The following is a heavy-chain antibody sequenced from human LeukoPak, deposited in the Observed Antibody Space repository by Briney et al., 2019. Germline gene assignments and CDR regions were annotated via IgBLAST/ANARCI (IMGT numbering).Heavy chain of an antibody. CDR1: GYTFTSYE. CDR3: ARPGEYSSSWSEYFQH. CDR2: MNPNSGNT. V-gene: IGHV1-8*01. J-gene: IGHJ1*01. Sequence: ASVKVSCKASGYTFTSYEINWVRQATGQGLEWMGWMNPNSGNTGYAQKFQGRVTMTRNTSISTAYMELSSLRSEDTAVYYCARPGEYSSSWSEYFQHWGQGTLVTVSS. D-gene: IGHD6-13*01.